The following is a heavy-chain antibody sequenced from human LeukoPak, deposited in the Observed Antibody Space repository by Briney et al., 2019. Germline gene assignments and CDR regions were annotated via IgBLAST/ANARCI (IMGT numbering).Heavy chain of an antibody. D-gene: IGHD6-19*01. V-gene: IGHV4-39*07. Sequence: PSETLSLTCTVSGGSISSSGYYWGWIRQPPEKGLEWIGSIYHSGSTYYNPSLQSRVIISVDTSKNQFSLNLSSVTAADTAVYYCARAIVDNGWYIYYYYMDVWGKGTTVTVSS. CDR1: GGSISSSGYY. CDR3: ARAIVDNGWYIYYYYMDV. CDR2: IYHSGST. J-gene: IGHJ6*03.